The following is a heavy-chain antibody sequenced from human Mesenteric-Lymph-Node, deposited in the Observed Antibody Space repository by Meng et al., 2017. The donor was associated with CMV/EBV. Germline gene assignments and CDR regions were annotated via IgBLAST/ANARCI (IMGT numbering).Heavy chain of an antibody. CDR2: ISGSGGST. J-gene: IGHJ4*02. Sequence: GESLKISCAASGFSFSRYGMHWVRQAPGKGLEWVSAISGSGGSTYYADSVKGRFTISRDNSKNTLYLQMNSLRAEDTAVYYCAKEGTPSRYNYYDSSGWDYWGQGTLVTVSS. V-gene: IGHV3-23*01. D-gene: IGHD3-22*01. CDR3: AKEGTPSRYNYYDSSGWDY. CDR1: GFSFSRYG.